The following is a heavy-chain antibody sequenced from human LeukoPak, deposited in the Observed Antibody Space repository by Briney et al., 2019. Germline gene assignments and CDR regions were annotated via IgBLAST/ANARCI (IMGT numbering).Heavy chain of an antibody. CDR2: INWNSGSI. V-gene: IGHV3-9*01. Sequence: PGGSLRLFCAVSGFTFDDYAMHWVRQAPGKGLEWVSGINWNSGSIGYADSVKGRFTISRDNAKNSLYLQMNSLRAEDTALYYCVKDTRGDYYGSKSYYNINWFDSWGQGTLVTVSS. CDR3: VKDTRGDYYGSKSYYNINWFDS. D-gene: IGHD3-10*01. CDR1: GFTFDDYA. J-gene: IGHJ5*01.